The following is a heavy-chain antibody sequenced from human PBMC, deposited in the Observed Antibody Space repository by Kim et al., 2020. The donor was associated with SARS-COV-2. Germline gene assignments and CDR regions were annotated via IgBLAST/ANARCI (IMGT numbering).Heavy chain of an antibody. J-gene: IGHJ3*02. CDR3: AREGIAARGAFDI. V-gene: IGHV3-30*01. Sequence: YANSVKGRFTISRDNSKNELYLRMNSLIAEDTAVYYCAREGIAARGAFDIWGQGTMVTVSS. D-gene: IGHD6-6*01.